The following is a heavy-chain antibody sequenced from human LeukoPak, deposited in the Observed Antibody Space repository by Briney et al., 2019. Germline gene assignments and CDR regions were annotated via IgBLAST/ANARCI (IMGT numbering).Heavy chain of an antibody. CDR1: GFTFSDYY. V-gene: IGHV3-11*01. Sequence: PGGSLRLSCAASGFTFSDYYMSWIRQAPGKGLEWVSYISSSGSTIYYADSVKGRFTISRDNAKNLLYLQMNSLRAEDTAVYYCARDLDVRSSSCYDYWGQGTLVTVSS. CDR3: ARDLDVRSSSCYDY. D-gene: IGHD6-13*01. J-gene: IGHJ4*02. CDR2: ISSSGSTI.